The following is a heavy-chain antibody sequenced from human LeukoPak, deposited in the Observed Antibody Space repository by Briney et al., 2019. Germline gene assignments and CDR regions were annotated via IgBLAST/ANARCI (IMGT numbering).Heavy chain of an antibody. Sequence: SETLSLTCTVSGGSISSGSYYWSWIRQPAGKGLEWIGRIYTSGSTNYNPSLKSRVTISVDTSKNQFSLKLSSVTAADTAVYYCAREPKYYDFWSGYSDYWGQGTLVTVSS. CDR3: AREPKYYDFWSGYSDY. CDR1: GGSISSGSYY. J-gene: IGHJ4*02. D-gene: IGHD3-3*01. CDR2: IYTSGST. V-gene: IGHV4-61*02.